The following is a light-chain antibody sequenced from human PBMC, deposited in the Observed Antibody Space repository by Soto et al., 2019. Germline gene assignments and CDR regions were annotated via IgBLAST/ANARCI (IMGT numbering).Light chain of an antibody. J-gene: IGKJ4*01. CDR2: DAS. Sequence: EIVMTQSPATLSVSPGERATLSCRASQSVSSSLAWYQQKPGQAPRLLVYDASTRATGIPARFSGSGSGTEFTLTVTSLQSEDYALYYCQQYKNWPLTFGRGTKVEIK. CDR3: QQYKNWPLT. V-gene: IGKV3-15*01. CDR1: QSVSSS.